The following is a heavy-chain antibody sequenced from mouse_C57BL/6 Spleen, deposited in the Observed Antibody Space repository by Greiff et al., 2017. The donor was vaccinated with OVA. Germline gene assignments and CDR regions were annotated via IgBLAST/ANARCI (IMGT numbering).Heavy chain of an antibody. D-gene: IGHD2-3*01. CDR2: IDPSDSYT. Sequence: QVQLQQPGAELVMPGASVKLSCKASGYTFTSYWMHWVKQRPGQGLEWIGEIDPSDSYTNYNQKFKGKSTLTVDKSSSTAYMQLSSLTSEDSAVYYCARTNGYYDAYWGQGTTLTVSS. V-gene: IGHV1-69*01. CDR1: GYTFTSYW. J-gene: IGHJ2*01. CDR3: ARTNGYYDAY.